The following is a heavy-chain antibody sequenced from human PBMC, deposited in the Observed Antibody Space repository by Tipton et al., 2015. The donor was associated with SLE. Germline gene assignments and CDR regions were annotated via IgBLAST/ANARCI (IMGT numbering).Heavy chain of an antibody. V-gene: IGHV4-61*09. CDR2: IYTTGTT. CDR3: ARIGGYGSGTFYPDY. J-gene: IGHJ4*01. CDR1: GGSLNIGGYY. D-gene: IGHD3-10*01. Sequence: TLSLTCTVSGGSLNIGGYYLGWIRPPDVQGLEWIGQIYTTGTTTYTPSLKSRVTISTDTSRNQFSLRLSSVAAADTSVYFCARIGGYGSGTFYPDYWGRGTLVSVSS.